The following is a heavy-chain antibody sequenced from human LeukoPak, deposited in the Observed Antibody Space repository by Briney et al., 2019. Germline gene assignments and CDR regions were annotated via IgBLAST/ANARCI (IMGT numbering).Heavy chain of an antibody. Sequence: GGSLRLSCAASGFTFSSYSMNWVRQAPGKGLEWVSSISSSSSYIYYADSVKGRFTISRDNAKNSLYLQMNSLRAEDTAVYYCAREIAAAGTYHPFGYWGQGTLVTVSS. CDR3: AREIAAAGTYHPFGY. J-gene: IGHJ4*02. V-gene: IGHV3-21*01. CDR2: ISSSSSYI. D-gene: IGHD6-13*01. CDR1: GFTFSSYS.